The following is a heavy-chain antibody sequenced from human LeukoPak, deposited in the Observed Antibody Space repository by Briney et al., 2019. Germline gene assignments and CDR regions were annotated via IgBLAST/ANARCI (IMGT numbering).Heavy chain of an antibody. CDR1: GYTFTGYY. CDR3: ARVSTGTTFFDY. D-gene: IGHD1-7*01. CDR2: INPNSGGT. Sequence: ASVKVSCKASGYTFTGYYMHWVRQAPGQGLEWMGWINPNSGGTNYAQKFQGRVTMTRDTSISTAYMDLSRLRSDDTAVYYCARVSTGTTFFDYWGQETLVTVSS. V-gene: IGHV1-2*02. J-gene: IGHJ4*02.